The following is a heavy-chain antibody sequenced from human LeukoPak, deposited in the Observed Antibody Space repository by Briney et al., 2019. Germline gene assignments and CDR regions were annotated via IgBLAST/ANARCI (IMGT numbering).Heavy chain of an antibody. CDR2: TNPNSGGT. CDR3: ARDSFPGRYYEGAFDI. D-gene: IGHD3-22*01. Sequence: ASVKVSCKASGYTFTGYYMHWVRQAPGQGLEWMGWTNPNSGGTNYTQKFQGRVTMTRDTSISTAYMELSRLRSDDTAVYYCARDSFPGRYYEGAFDIWGQGTMVTVSS. J-gene: IGHJ3*02. V-gene: IGHV1-2*02. CDR1: GYTFTGYY.